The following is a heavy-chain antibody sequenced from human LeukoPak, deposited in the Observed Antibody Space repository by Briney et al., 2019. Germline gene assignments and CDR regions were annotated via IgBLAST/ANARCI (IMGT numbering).Heavy chain of an antibody. Sequence: GGSLRLSCAASGFTFSSFAMSWVRQAPGKGLEWVSGISGSGGRIYYSDSVKGRFTISRDNSKNTLYLQMNSLRAEDTAVYYCAKDRSLWDIVVVPAALDYWGQGTLVTVSS. CDR3: AKDRSLWDIVVVPAALDY. D-gene: IGHD2-2*01. V-gene: IGHV3-23*01. CDR1: GFTFSSFA. CDR2: ISGSGGRI. J-gene: IGHJ4*02.